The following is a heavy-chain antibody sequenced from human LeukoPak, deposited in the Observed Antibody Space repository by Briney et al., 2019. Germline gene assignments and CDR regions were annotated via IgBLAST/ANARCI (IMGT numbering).Heavy chain of an antibody. Sequence: GGSLRLSCAASGFTFSSYAMSWVRQAPGKGLEWVSSISSSSSYIYYADSVKGRFTISRDNAKNSLYLQMNSLRAEDTAVYYCAREPRQIAAAKINWFDPWGQGTLVTVSS. CDR1: GFTFSSYA. D-gene: IGHD6-13*01. CDR2: ISSSSSYI. J-gene: IGHJ5*02. V-gene: IGHV3-21*01. CDR3: AREPRQIAAAKINWFDP.